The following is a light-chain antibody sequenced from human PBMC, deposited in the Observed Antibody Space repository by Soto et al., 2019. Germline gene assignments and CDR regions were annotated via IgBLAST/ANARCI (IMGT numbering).Light chain of an antibody. CDR3: QQRSNWPPVT. CDR2: DAS. CDR1: QSVSSY. J-gene: IGKJ4*01. V-gene: IGKV3-11*01. Sequence: EIVLTQSPATLSLSPGERATLSCRASQSVSSYLACYQQKPGQAPRLLIYDASNRTTAIPARFSGSGSETDFTHTISSLEPEDFAIYYWQQRSNWPPVTFGGGTKVEIK.